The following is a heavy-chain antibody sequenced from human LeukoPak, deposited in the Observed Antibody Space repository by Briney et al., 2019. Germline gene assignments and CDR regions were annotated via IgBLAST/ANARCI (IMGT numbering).Heavy chain of an antibody. D-gene: IGHD1-26*01. V-gene: IGHV1-69-2*01. CDR3: ATGPRADRSLDY. CDR2: VDPEDGET. J-gene: IGHJ4*02. CDR1: GYTFTDYY. Sequence: RASVKVSCKVSGYTFTDYYMHWVQQAPGKGLEWMGLVDPEDGETIYAEKFQGRVTITADTSTDTAYMELSSLRSEDTAVYYCATGPRADRSLDYWGQGTLVTVSS.